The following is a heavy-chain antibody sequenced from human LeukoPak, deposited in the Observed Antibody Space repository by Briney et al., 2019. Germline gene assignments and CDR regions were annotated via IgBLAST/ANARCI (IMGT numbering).Heavy chain of an antibody. Sequence: GPLRLSSAASGFTFSDYYMSWIRPAPGKGLEWVSDISSTSIYTNYADSVKGRFTISRDNAKNSLYLQMNSLRAEDTAVYYCAREDGYSSSWYSDYWGQGTLVTVSS. D-gene: IGHD6-13*01. V-gene: IGHV3-11*05. J-gene: IGHJ4*02. CDR2: ISSTSIYT. CDR3: AREDGYSSSWYSDY. CDR1: GFTFSDYY.